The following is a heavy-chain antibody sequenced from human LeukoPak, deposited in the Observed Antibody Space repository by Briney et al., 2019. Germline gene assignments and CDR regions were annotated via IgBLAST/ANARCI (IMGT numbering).Heavy chain of an antibody. D-gene: IGHD5-18*01. CDR2: IYSGGST. Sequence: GGSLRLSCAASGFTVSRYYISWVRQAPGKGLEWVSVIYSGGSTYYADSVKGRFTISRDNSKNTLYLQMNSLRAEDTAVYYCAKVGYTWIQLSNWFDPWGQGTLVTVSS. J-gene: IGHJ5*02. V-gene: IGHV3-53*01. CDR1: GFTVSRYY. CDR3: AKVGYTWIQLSNWFDP.